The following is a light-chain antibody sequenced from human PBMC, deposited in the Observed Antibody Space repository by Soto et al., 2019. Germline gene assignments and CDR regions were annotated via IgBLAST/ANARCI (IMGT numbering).Light chain of an antibody. V-gene: IGLV1-44*01. Sequence: QAVVTQPPSASGTPGQRVAISCSGSSSNIGSNTVTWYQQLPGTAPKLLIYSTNQRPSGVPDRLSGAKSGTSASLAFSGLQSEDEADYYCAAWDDSLDGVVFGGGTKVTVL. J-gene: IGLJ2*01. CDR3: AAWDDSLDGVV. CDR2: STN. CDR1: SSNIGSNT.